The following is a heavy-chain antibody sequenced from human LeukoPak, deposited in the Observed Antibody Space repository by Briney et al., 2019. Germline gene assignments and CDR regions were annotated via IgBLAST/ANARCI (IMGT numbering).Heavy chain of an antibody. V-gene: IGHV1-8*03. J-gene: IGHJ6*03. D-gene: IGHD3-3*01. CDR2: MNPNSGKP. CDR3: ARSIIGVLRFLEWLPKYYYYYYMDV. Sequence: GASVKVSCKASGYTFTSYDINWVRQATGQGLERMGWMNPNSGKPGYAQKFQGRVTITRNTSISTAYMELSSLRSEDTAVYYCARSIIGVLRFLEWLPKYYYYYYMDVWGKGTTVTVSS. CDR1: GYTFTSYD.